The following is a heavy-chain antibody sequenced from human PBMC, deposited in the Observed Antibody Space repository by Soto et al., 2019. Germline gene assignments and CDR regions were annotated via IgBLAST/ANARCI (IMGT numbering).Heavy chain of an antibody. CDR3: TTVVRRLRSYYFHY. V-gene: IGHV3-15*01. CDR1: GFTFSNAW. Sequence: EVQLVESGGGLVKPGGSLRLSCAASGFTFSNAWMSWVRQAPGKGLEWVGRIKSKTDGVTTDYAAPVKGRFTISRDDSKNTLYLQMNSLKTEDTAVYYCTTVVRRLRSYYFHYWGQGTLVTVSS. D-gene: IGHD5-12*01. CDR2: IKSKTDGVTT. J-gene: IGHJ4*02.